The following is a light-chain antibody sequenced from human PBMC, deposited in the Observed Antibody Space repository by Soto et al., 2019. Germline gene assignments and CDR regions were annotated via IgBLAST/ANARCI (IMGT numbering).Light chain of an antibody. CDR2: DAS. V-gene: IGKV1-5*01. J-gene: IGKJ1*01. CDR3: QQYNSSSRT. CDR1: QSISSW. Sequence: DIQMTQSPSILSASVGDRVTISCRASQSISSWLAWYQQKPGKAPNLLIFDASTLETGVPSRFSGSEAETEFTLTISSLQPDDFATYYCQQYNSSSRTFGQGTKVDIK.